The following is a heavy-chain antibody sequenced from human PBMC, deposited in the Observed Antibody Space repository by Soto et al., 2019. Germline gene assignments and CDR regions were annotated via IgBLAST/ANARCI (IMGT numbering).Heavy chain of an antibody. D-gene: IGHD6-13*01. CDR1: GGSISSSSYY. V-gene: IGHV4-39*01. CDR2: IYYSGST. J-gene: IGHJ4*02. CDR3: ARRHDPYSSSWEYYFDY. Sequence: QLQLQESGPGLVKPSETLSLTCTVSGGSISSSSYYWGWIRQPPGKGLEWIGSIYYSGSTYYNPSLKSRVTISVDTSKNQFSLKLSSVTAADTAVYYCARRHDPYSSSWEYYFDYWGQGTLVTVSS.